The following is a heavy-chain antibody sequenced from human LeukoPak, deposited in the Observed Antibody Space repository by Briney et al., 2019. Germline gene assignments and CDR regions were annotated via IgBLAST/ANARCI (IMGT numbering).Heavy chain of an antibody. D-gene: IGHD2-21*02. V-gene: IGHV3-48*03. CDR2: ISSSGGPI. J-gene: IGHJ4*02. CDR1: GFTFSSYE. CDR3: ARETPMGVTNS. Sequence: GGSLRLSCAASGFTFSSYEMNWVRQAPGKGLEWISYISSSGGPIFYADSVKGRFTISRDNATNSLYLQMNSLRVEDTAVYYCARETPMGVTNSWGQRTLVTVSS.